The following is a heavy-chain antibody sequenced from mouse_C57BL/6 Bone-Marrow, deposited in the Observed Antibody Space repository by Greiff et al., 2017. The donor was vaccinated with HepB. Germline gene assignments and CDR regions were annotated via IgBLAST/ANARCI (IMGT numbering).Heavy chain of an antibody. J-gene: IGHJ2*01. V-gene: IGHV5-9*01. Sequence: DVMLVESGGGLVKPGGSLKLSCAASGFTFSSYTMSWVRQTPEKRLEWVATISGGGGNTYYPDSVKGRFTISRDNAKNTLYLQMSSLRSEDTALYYCARRYYYGSSLYYFDYWGQGTTLTVSS. CDR1: GFTFSSYT. CDR3: ARRYYYGSSLYYFDY. D-gene: IGHD1-1*01. CDR2: ISGGGGNT.